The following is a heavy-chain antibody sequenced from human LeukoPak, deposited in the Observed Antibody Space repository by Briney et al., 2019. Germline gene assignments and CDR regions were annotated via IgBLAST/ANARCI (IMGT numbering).Heavy chain of an antibody. J-gene: IGHJ3*02. D-gene: IGHD3-22*01. CDR2: ISNTGSVI. Sequence: GGSLRLSCSASGFTFSDYYMSWIRQAPGKGLEWLSYISNTGSVIYYADSVKGRFTISRDNSKNTLYLQMNSLRAEDTAVYYCARTVSHYDSSGYKLANDAFDIWGQGTMVTVSS. V-gene: IGHV3-11*04. CDR1: GFTFSDYY. CDR3: ARTVSHYDSSGYKLANDAFDI.